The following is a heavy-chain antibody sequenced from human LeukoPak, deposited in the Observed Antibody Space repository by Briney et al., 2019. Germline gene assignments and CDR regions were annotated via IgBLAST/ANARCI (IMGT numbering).Heavy chain of an antibody. V-gene: IGHV3-23*01. D-gene: IGHD1-26*01. J-gene: IGHJ4*02. Sequence: GGSLRLSCAASGFTFSSYAMSWVRQAPGKGLEWVSAISGSGGSTYCADSVKGRFTISRDNSKNTLYLQMNGLRAEDTAVYYCAKSGSYYYFDYWGQGTLVTVSS. CDR2: ISGSGGST. CDR1: GFTFSSYA. CDR3: AKSGSYYYFDY.